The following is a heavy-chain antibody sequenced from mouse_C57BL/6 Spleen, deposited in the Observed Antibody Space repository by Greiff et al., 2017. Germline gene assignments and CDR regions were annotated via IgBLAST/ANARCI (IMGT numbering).Heavy chain of an antibody. D-gene: IGHD1-1*01. J-gene: IGHJ3*01. Sequence: VQLVESGPELVKPGASVKISCKASGYAFSSSWMNWVKQRPGKGLEWIGRIYPGGGDTNYNGKFKGKATLTADKSSSTAYMQLSSLTSEDSAVYFCAREHCYGSSWFAYWGQGTLVTVSA. CDR1: GYAFSSSW. CDR3: AREHCYGSSWFAY. V-gene: IGHV1-82*01. CDR2: IYPGGGDT.